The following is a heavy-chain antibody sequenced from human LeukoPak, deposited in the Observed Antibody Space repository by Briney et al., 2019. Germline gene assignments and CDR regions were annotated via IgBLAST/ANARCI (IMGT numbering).Heavy chain of an antibody. Sequence: GSLRLSCAASGFTFSSYAMHWVRQAPGKGLEWVAVISYDGSNKYYADSVKGRFTISRDNSKNTLYLQMNSLRAEDTAVYYCARGLKRGYSYGRFDYWGQGTLVTVSS. V-gene: IGHV3-30*01. CDR3: ARGLKRGYSYGRFDY. J-gene: IGHJ4*02. CDR1: GFTFSSYA. CDR2: ISYDGSNK. D-gene: IGHD5-18*01.